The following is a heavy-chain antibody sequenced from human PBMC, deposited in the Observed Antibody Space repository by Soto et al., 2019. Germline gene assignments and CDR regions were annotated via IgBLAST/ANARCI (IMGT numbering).Heavy chain of an antibody. D-gene: IGHD2-21*02. V-gene: IGHV2-5*01. J-gene: IGHJ4*02. CDR3: ALNSEWTRYCGGDCYFNVDY. Sequence: SGPTLVNPTQTLTLTCTFSGFSLSTSGVGVGWIRQPPGKALEWLALIYWNDDKRYSPSLKSRLTITKDTSKNQVVLTMTNMDPVDTATYYCALNSEWTRYCGGDCYFNVDYCGQGILATVSS. CDR2: IYWNDDK. CDR1: GFSLSTSGVG.